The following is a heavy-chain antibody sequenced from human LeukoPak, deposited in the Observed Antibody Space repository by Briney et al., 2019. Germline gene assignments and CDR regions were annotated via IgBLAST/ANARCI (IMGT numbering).Heavy chain of an antibody. CDR2: IQYDGSNK. D-gene: IGHD3-10*02. CDR1: GFTFNNYG. Sequence: GGSLRLSCAASGFTFNNYGMHWVRQAPGKGLEWVAFIQYDGSNKNYADSVKGRFTISRDNAKNSLYLQMNSLRAEDTAVYYCAELGITMIGGVWGKGTTVTISS. V-gene: IGHV3-30*02. J-gene: IGHJ6*04. CDR3: AELGITMIGGV.